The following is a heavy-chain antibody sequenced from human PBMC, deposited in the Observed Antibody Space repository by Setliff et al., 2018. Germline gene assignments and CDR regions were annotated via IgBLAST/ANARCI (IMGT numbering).Heavy chain of an antibody. CDR3: ARGRGPDIVVTIPGDY. J-gene: IGHJ4*02. D-gene: IGHD2-15*01. V-gene: IGHV1-18*01. CDR1: GYNFITLG. CDR2: ISPYSGKI. Sequence: ASVKVSCKTSGYNFITLGINWVRQAPGQGLEWVGWISPYSGKIDYAQKFQDRVIMTIDSATTTAYMELKTLRSDDTAVYYCARGRGPDIVVTIPGDYWGQGTLVTVSS.